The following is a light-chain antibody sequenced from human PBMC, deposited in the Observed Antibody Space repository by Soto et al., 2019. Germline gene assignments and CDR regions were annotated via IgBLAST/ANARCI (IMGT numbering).Light chain of an antibody. CDR3: QQYNNWPRT. Sequence: EIVMTQSPVTLSVSPGERATLSCRASQIVGSNLAWYQQKPGQAPRLLIYDASNRAAGVPARFSGSGSGTDFTLTISSLQSEDFALYYCQQYNNWPRTFGHGTRVEIK. CDR2: DAS. J-gene: IGKJ1*01. CDR1: QIVGSN. V-gene: IGKV3-15*01.